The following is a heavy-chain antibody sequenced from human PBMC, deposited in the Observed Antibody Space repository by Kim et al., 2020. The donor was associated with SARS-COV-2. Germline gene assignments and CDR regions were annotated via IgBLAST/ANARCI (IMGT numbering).Heavy chain of an antibody. CDR2: ISYDGSNK. J-gene: IGHJ4*02. CDR1: GFTFSSYG. V-gene: IGHV3-30*18. CDR3: AKDLADEFLPFDY. Sequence: GSLRLSCAASGFTFSSYGMHWVRQAPGKGLEWVAVISYDGSNKYYADSVKGRFTISRDNSKNTLYLQMNSLRAEDTAVYYCAKDLADEFLPFDYWGQGT.